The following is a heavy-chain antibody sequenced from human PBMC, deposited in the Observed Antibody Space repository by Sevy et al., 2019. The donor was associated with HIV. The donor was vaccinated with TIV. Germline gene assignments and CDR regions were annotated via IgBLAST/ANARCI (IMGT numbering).Heavy chain of an antibody. CDR2: IWNDRSNK. CDR1: GFTFSSYG. D-gene: IGHD3-22*01. J-gene: IGHJ3*02. CDR3: ASLPNNYYDSGGYSGNDAFDI. V-gene: IGHV3-33*01. Sequence: GGSLRLSCAASGFTFSSYGMHWVRQAPGKGLEWVAVIWNDRSNKYYADSVKGRFTISRDNSKNTLYLQRNSLRADDTAVYYCASLPNNYYDSGGYSGNDAFDIWGQGTMVTVSS.